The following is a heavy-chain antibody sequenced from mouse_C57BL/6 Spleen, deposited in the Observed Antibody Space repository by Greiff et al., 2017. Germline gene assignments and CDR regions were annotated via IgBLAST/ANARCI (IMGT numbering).Heavy chain of an antibody. D-gene: IGHD1-1*01. CDR2: IHPNSGST. Sequence: QVQLQQPGAELVKPGASVKLSCKASGYTFTCYWMHWVKQRPGQGLEWIGMIHPNSGSTNYNEKFKSKATLTVDKSSSTAYMQLSSLSSEDSAVYYCVPPLYYGSSYYAMDYWGQGTSVTVSS. CDR1: GYTFTCYW. CDR3: VPPLYYGSSYYAMDY. J-gene: IGHJ4*01. V-gene: IGHV1-64*01.